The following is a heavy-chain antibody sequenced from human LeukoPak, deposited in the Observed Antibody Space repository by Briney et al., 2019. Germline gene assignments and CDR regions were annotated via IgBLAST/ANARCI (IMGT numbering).Heavy chain of an antibody. CDR2: ISGSGGST. J-gene: IGHJ4*02. Sequence: GVSLRLSCAASAFTFTSYAMSWVRQAPGKGLEWVSAISGSGGSTYYADSVKGRFTISRDNSKSTLFLQMNSLRAEDTAVYYCAKDPRVGSRVATPCHWGQGTLVTVSS. D-gene: IGHD5-24*01. V-gene: IGHV3-23*01. CDR1: AFTFTSYA. CDR3: AKDPRVGSRVATPCH.